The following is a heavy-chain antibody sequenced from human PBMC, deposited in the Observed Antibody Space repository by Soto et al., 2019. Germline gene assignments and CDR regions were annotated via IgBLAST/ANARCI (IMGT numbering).Heavy chain of an antibody. J-gene: IGHJ3*02. V-gene: IGHV3-13*01. CDR2: IGTAGDT. Sequence: GGSLRLSCAASGFTFSSYDMHWFRQATGKGLEWVSAIGTAGDTYYPGSVKGRFTISRENAKNSLYLQMNSLRAGDTAVYYCARAQGTRRDSSGYSNDAFDIWGQGTMVTVSS. D-gene: IGHD3-22*01. CDR3: ARAQGTRRDSSGYSNDAFDI. CDR1: GFTFSSYD.